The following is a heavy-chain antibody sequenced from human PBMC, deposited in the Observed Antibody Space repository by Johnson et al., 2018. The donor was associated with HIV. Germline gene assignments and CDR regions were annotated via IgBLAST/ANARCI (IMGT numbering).Heavy chain of an antibody. CDR2: IKSKTDGGTT. D-gene: IGHD5-24*01. CDR1: GFTFSNAW. V-gene: IGHV3-15*01. CDR3: TTSGRRDGSNYAGDAFDI. Sequence: VQLVESGGGLVQPGGSLRLSCAASGFTFSNAWMSWVRQAPGKGLEWVGRIKSKTDGGTTDYAAPVKGGFTISRDDTKNTLYLQMNSLKTEDTAVYYCTTSGRRDGSNYAGDAFDIWGQGTMVTVSS. J-gene: IGHJ3*02.